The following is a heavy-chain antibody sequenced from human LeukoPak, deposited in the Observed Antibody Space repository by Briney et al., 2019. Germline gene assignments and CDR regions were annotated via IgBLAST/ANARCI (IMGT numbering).Heavy chain of an antibody. D-gene: IGHD5-12*01. V-gene: IGHV3-23*01. CDR2: IVGSSGST. CDR1: GFSFNNYA. CDR3: AKGAYDYIEIAYFDY. J-gene: IGHJ4*02. Sequence: GGSLRLSCVASGFSFNNYAMNWVRQAPGKGLEWVSLIVGSSGSTFYADSVKGRFTISRDKSKNTLYLQMNSLRAEDTAVYYCAKGAYDYIEIAYFDYWAREVWSPSPQ.